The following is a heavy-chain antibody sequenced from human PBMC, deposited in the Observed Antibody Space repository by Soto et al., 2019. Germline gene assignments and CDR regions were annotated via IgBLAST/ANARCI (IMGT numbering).Heavy chain of an antibody. CDR1: GGTFSSYA. J-gene: IGHJ4*02. V-gene: IGHV1-69*13. CDR2: IIPIFGTA. CDR3: ARYLLVESPVYYFDY. D-gene: IGHD6-6*01. Sequence: GASVKVSCKASGGTFSSYAISWVRQAPGQGLEWMGGIIPIFGTANYAQKFQGRVTITADESTSTAYMELSSLRSEDTAVYYCARYLLVESPVYYFDYWGQGTLVTVSS.